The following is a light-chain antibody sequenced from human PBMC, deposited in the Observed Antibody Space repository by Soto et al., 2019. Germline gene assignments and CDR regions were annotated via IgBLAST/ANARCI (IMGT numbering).Light chain of an antibody. CDR2: DVS. J-gene: IGKJ4*01. CDR3: QQYYTYSART. CDR1: PAISTW. Sequence: DIQMTQSPSTLSASVGDRVTITCRASPAISTWLAWYQQKSGKAPKLLIYDVSSLDSGVPSRFRGSGSGTEFTLTISSLQPDDFATYYCQQYYTYSARTFCGGTKVEIK. V-gene: IGKV1-5*01.